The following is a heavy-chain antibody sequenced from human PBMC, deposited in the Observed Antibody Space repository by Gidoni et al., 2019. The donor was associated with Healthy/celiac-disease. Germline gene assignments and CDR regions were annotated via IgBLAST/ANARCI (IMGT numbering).Heavy chain of an antibody. CDR1: GYTFTGYY. Sequence: QVQLVQSGAEVRKPGASVKVSCKASGYTFTGYYMHWVRQAPGQGLEWMGWINPNSGGTNYAQKLQGRVTMTRDTSSSTAYMELSRLTSDDTAVYYCARDPFVAVAGIYYYYYGMDVWGQGTTVTVSS. V-gene: IGHV1-2*02. J-gene: IGHJ6*02. CDR3: ARDPFVAVAGIYYYYYGMDV. D-gene: IGHD6-19*01. CDR2: INPNSGGT.